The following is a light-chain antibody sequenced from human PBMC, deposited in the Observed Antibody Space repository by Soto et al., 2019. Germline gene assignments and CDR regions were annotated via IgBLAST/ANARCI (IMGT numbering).Light chain of an antibody. CDR2: GAS. CDR1: QSVSSS. J-gene: IGKJ1*01. CDR3: QQYNNWPST. Sequence: EIVMTQSPATLSVSPGERATLSCRASQSVSSSLAWYHQKPGQDPRLLIYGASTRATGIQARFSGSGSGTEFTLTISSLQSEDFAVYYCQQYNNWPSTFGQGTNVEIK. V-gene: IGKV3-15*01.